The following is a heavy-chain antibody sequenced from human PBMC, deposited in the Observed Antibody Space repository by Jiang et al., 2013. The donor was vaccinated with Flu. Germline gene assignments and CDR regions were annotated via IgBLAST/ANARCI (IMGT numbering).Heavy chain of an antibody. CDR3: ARAGWNY. V-gene: IGHV3-21*01. CDR2: ISSSADYR. D-gene: IGHD2-15*01. CDR1: GFTFSSYT. J-gene: IGHJ4*02. Sequence: VQLVESGGGLVKPGGSLRLSCAASGFTFSSYTMNWVRQAPGKGLEWVSSISSSADYRYYVDSMRGRFTISRDNAKNSLYLQMNSLRAEDTAVYYCARAGWNYWGQGTLVTVSS.